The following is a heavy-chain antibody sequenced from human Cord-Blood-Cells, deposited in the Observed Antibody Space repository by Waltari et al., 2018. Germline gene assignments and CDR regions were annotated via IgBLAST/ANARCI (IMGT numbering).Heavy chain of an antibody. J-gene: IGHJ4*02. Sequence: QLQLQESGPGLVKPSETLSLTCTVSGGSISSSSYSWGWIRQPPGKGLEWIGSIYYSGSTYYNPSLKSRVTISVDTSKNQFSLKLSSVTAADTAVYYCARHLKSVPAAISYWGQGTLVTVSS. V-gene: IGHV4-39*01. CDR1: GGSISSSSYS. CDR2: IYYSGST. D-gene: IGHD2-2*01. CDR3: ARHLKSVPAAISY.